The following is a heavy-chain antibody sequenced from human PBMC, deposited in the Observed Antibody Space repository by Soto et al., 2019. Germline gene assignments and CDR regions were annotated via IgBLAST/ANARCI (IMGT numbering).Heavy chain of an antibody. Sequence: QVQLVQSGAEVKNPGASVKVSCKASGYTFTRYGIGWARQAPGQGLEWMGWINTYNGNTNYAQNVQGRATLTTYPSTSTAYMELRGLRSNDTAIYYCAMVDVYVTPSPQDVWGQGTTVIVSS. CDR3: AMVDVYVTPSPQDV. CDR2: INTYNGNT. D-gene: IGHD3-16*01. V-gene: IGHV1-18*01. CDR1: GYTFTRYG. J-gene: IGHJ6*02.